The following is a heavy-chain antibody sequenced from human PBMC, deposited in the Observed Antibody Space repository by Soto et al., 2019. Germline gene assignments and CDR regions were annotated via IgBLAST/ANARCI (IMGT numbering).Heavy chain of an antibody. V-gene: IGHV3-23*01. Sequence: EVQLLESGGGLVQPGGSLRLSCAASGFTFSSYAMSWVRQAPGKGLEWVSGISGSGGSTYYADSVKGRLTISRDNSKNTLYLQMNSLRAEDTAVYYCAKDLFWDSSTWYYLDYWGQGTLVTVSS. D-gene: IGHD6-13*01. CDR2: ISGSGGST. J-gene: IGHJ4*02. CDR1: GFTFSSYA. CDR3: AKDLFWDSSTWYYLDY.